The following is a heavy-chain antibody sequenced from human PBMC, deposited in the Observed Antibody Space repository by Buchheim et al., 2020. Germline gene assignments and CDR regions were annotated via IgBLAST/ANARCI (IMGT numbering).Heavy chain of an antibody. CDR1: GGSFSSSYYY. Sequence: QLQLQESGPGLVKPSETLSLTCTVSGGSFSSSYYYWGWIRQPPGKGLEWIGSIYSESTYYNPSLKSRVTISVDTSKNQFSLKLSSVTAADTAVYYCARPSPDWYYDLWGRGTL. CDR2: IYSEST. J-gene: IGHJ2*01. CDR3: ARPSPDWYYDL. V-gene: IGHV4-39*01.